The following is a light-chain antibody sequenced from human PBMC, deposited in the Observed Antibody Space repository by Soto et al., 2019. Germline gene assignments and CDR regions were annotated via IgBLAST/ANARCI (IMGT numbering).Light chain of an antibody. V-gene: IGKV3D-15*01. CDR3: QQYNNWPWT. J-gene: IGKJ1*01. CDR1: QSVSSN. CDR2: GAS. Sequence: EIVMTQSPATLSVSPGERATLSCRASQSVSSNLAWYQFKPGQAPRIIIFGASGRATGIPDRFSGSGSGTDFTLTISSLQSEDFAVYYCQQYNNWPWTFGQGTKVDIK.